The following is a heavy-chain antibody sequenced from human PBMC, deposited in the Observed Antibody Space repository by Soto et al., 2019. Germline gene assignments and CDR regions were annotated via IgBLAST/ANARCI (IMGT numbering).Heavy chain of an antibody. J-gene: IGHJ5*02. V-gene: IGHV3-30*18. CDR3: AKNSGRYCSSTSCPNWFDP. Sequence: GGSLRLFCAASGFTFSSYGMHWVRQAPGKGLEWVAVISYDGSNKYYADSVKGRFTISRDNSKNTLYLQMNSLRAEDTAVYYCAKNSGRYCSSTSCPNWFDPWGQGTLVTVSS. CDR2: ISYDGSNK. D-gene: IGHD2-2*01. CDR1: GFTFSSYG.